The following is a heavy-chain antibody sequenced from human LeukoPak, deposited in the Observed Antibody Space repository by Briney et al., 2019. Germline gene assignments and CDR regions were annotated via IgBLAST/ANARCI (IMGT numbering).Heavy chain of an antibody. V-gene: IGHV1-18*01. Sequence: GASVKVSCKASGYTFTSYDINWVRQATGQGLEWMGWISAYNGNTNYAQKLQGRVTMTTDTSTSTAYMELRSLRSDDTAVYYCARGEGSGWLELSFDYWGQGTLVTVSS. D-gene: IGHD6-19*01. J-gene: IGHJ4*02. CDR3: ARGEGSGWLELSFDY. CDR1: GYTFTSYD. CDR2: ISAYNGNT.